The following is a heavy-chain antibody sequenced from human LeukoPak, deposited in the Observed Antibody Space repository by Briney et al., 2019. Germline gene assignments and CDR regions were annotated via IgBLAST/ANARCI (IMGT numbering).Heavy chain of an antibody. D-gene: IGHD3-16*01. V-gene: IGHV3-21*01. Sequence: GGSLRLSCAASGFTFSTYGMNWVRQAPGKGLEWVSSISSTSTHIYYADSVKGRFTISRDNAKNSLYLQMNSLRAEDTAIYYCARDPWGTHAYWGQGTLVTVSS. CDR1: GFTFSTYG. J-gene: IGHJ4*02. CDR3: ARDPWGTHAY. CDR2: ISSTSTHI.